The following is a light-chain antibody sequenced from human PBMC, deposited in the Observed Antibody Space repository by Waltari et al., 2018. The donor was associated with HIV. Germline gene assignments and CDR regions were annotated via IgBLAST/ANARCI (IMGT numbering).Light chain of an antibody. Sequence: QSALTQPASVSGSPGQSFTISCTGTSSAVGPYNLVSWYQQHPGKAPKHMIFEDSKRPSGVSNRFSGSKSDNTASLTISGIQAEDEADYYCCSYAGSSTPVVFGGGTKLTVL. CDR2: EDS. V-gene: IGLV2-23*01. CDR1: SSAVGPYNL. CDR3: CSYAGSSTPVV. J-gene: IGLJ2*01.